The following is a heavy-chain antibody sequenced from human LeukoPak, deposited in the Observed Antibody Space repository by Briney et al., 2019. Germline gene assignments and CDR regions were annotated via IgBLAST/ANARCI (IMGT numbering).Heavy chain of an antibody. CDR3: ARYIGYCSGGSCYRTNYYYYYGMDV. D-gene: IGHD2-15*01. J-gene: IGHJ6*02. CDR1: GGSISSYY. V-gene: IGHV4-59*01. CDR2: IYYSGST. Sequence: SETLSFTCTVSGGSISSYYWSWIRQPPGKGLEWIGYIYYSGSTNYNPSLKSRVTISVDTSKNQFSLKLSSVTAADTAVYYCARYIGYCSGGSCYRTNYYYYYGMDVWGQGTTVTVSS.